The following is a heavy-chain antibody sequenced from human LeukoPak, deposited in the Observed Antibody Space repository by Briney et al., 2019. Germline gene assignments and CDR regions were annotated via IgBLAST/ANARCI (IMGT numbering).Heavy chain of an antibody. CDR3: ARLIVVVPAAMPSYYYGMDV. J-gene: IGHJ6*04. CDR1: GGSVSSGSYY. CDR2: IYYSGST. Sequence: KPSETLSLTCTASGGSVSSGSYYWSWIRQPPGKGLEWIGYIYYSGSTNYNPSLKSRVTISVDTSKNQFSLKLSSVTAADTAVYYCARLIVVVPAAMPSYYYGMDVWGKGTTVTVSS. V-gene: IGHV4-61*01. D-gene: IGHD2-2*01.